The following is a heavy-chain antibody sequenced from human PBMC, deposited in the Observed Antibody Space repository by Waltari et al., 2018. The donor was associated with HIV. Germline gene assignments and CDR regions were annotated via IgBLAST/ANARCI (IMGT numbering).Heavy chain of an antibody. CDR3: AAFLCGEDCRDGFGV. D-gene: IGHD2-21*02. CDR2: ISDDSSYI. V-gene: IGHV3-21*01. J-gene: IGHJ3*01. CDR1: GFTFGSFS. Sequence: QSGGGQVKPGESLKLAGEGSGFTFGSFSLRLVRQTPGGAIEWISSISDDSSYIYYADSLKDRLSVSRDNAKHALHLQMASLRDDDTAIYYCAAFLCGEDCRDGFGVWGQGTVVTVSS.